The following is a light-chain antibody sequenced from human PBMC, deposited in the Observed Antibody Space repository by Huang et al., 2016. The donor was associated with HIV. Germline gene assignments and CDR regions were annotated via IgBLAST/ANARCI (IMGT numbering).Light chain of an antibody. CDR2: DAS. Sequence: DIQMTQSPSSLSASIGDRVTIGCQASQDISNYLNWYHQKPGRAPEILITDASNLERGVSSRFNGSGSGTNFTFIISSLQPEDVGTYYCQQYDNLPLTFGGGTKAKI. V-gene: IGKV1-33*01. CDR1: QDISNY. CDR3: QQYDNLPLT. J-gene: IGKJ4*01.